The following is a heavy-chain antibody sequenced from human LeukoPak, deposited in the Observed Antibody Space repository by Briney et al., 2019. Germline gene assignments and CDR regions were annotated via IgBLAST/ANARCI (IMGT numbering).Heavy chain of an antibody. CDR1: GGSISSGSYY. CDR2: IFTRGTT. D-gene: IGHD6-13*01. V-gene: IGHV4-61*09. Sequence: SETLSLTCTVSGGSISSGSYYWNWIRQPAGKRLEWLGNIFTRGTTNYNASLESRLTISLDTARNQFSLYLSSVTAADTAMYFCARSSLAAYFDYWGQGTLVTASS. CDR3: ARSSLAAYFDY. J-gene: IGHJ4*02.